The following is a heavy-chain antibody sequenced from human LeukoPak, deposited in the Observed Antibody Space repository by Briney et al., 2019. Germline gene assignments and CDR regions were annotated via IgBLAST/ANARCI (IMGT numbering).Heavy chain of an antibody. CDR3: ARPTNGVSGDEAAFDI. V-gene: IGHV1-18*01. CDR2: ISAYNGNT. J-gene: IGHJ3*02. D-gene: IGHD2-8*01. Sequence: ASVKVSCKASGYTFTSYGISWVRQAPGQGLEWMGWISAYNGNTNYAQKLQGRVTMTRDMSTSTVYMELSSLRSEDTAVYYCARPTNGVSGDEAAFDIWGQGTMVTVSS. CDR1: GYTFTSYG.